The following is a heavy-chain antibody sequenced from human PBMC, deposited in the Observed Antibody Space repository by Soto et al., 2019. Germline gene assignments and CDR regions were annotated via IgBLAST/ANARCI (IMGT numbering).Heavy chain of an antibody. V-gene: IGHV3-49*03. CDR3: TSPLTVTTRLYGMDV. J-gene: IGHJ6*02. CDR2: IRSKAYGGTT. CDR1: GFTFGDYA. Sequence: GGSLRLSCTASGFTFGDYAMSWFRQAPGKGLEWVGFIRSKAYGGTTEYAASVKGRFTISRDDSKSIAYLQMNSLKTEDTAVYYCTSPLTVTTRLYGMDVWGQGTTVTVSS. D-gene: IGHD4-4*01.